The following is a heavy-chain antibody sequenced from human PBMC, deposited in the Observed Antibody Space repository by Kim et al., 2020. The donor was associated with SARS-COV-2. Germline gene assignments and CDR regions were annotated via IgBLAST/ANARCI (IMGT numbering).Heavy chain of an antibody. CDR2: IYYRGVT. CDR1: GASVNSGAYH. CDR3: AIGSGWFDS. D-gene: IGHD3-16*01. V-gene: IGHV4-61*08. Sequence: SETLSLTCTVSGASVNSGAYHWSWIRQPPGMPLEWIGFIYYRGVTNYNPSLKSRVTISVDTSKNQFSLRLTSVTAADTGVYYCAIGSGWFDSWGQGTLVTVSS. J-gene: IGHJ5*01.